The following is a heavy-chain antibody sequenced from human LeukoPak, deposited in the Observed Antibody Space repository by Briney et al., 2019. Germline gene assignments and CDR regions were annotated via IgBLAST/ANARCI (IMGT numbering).Heavy chain of an antibody. Sequence: PGGSLRLSCAATGFTFNHYGMHWVRQAPGKGLEWVAVIWYDGSDKDYADSVKGRFIISRDNSKNTLYLQMNSLRAEDTAVYYCAKDQPKSHNAFDIWGQGTMVTVSS. CDR3: AKDQPKSHNAFDI. CDR2: IWYDGSDK. J-gene: IGHJ3*02. V-gene: IGHV3-33*06. CDR1: GFTFNHYG.